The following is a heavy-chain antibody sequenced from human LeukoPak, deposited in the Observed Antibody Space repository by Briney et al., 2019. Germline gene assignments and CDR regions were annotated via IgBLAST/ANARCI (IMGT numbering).Heavy chain of an antibody. CDR1: GFTFSNHE. J-gene: IGHJ5*02. D-gene: IGHD2-21*01. Sequence: GGSLRLSCAASGFTFSNHEMNCVRQAPGKGLEWVSFISSSGSTIYYADSVKGRFTISRDNSKNSLYLQMNSLRAEDTAVYYCAREEVRVLVRWLDPWGQGTLVTVSS. V-gene: IGHV3-48*03. CDR2: ISSSGSTI. CDR3: AREEVRVLVRWLDP.